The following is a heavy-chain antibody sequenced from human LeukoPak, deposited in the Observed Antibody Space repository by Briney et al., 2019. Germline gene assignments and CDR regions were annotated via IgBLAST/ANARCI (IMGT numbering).Heavy chain of an antibody. V-gene: IGHV1-2*02. CDR3: AGPIVGTGHDAFDI. CDR2: INPNSGGT. Sequence: ASVKVSCKASGYTFTGYYMHWVRQAPGQGLEWMGWINPNSGGTNYAQKFQGRVAMTRDTSISTAYMELSRLRSDDTAVYYCAGPIVGTGHDAFDIWGQGTMVTVSS. D-gene: IGHD1-26*01. CDR1: GYTFTGYY. J-gene: IGHJ3*02.